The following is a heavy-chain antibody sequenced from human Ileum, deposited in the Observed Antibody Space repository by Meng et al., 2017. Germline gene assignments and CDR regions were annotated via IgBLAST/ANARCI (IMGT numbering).Heavy chain of an antibody. CDR1: GGSISSGDYY. D-gene: IGHD2-8*01. CDR2: IYSNGNT. J-gene: IGHJ4*02. CDR3: ARAPKYCTNAVCSRPLDS. V-gene: IGHV4-30-4*01. Sequence: QVQLQESGPRLVKPSKTLSLTCTVSGGSISSGDYYWSWVRQSPGKGPEWIGYIYSNGNTYSNPSLRGRLMISIDTSKNQFSLKLSSVTAADTAVYYCARAPKYCTNAVCSRPLDSWGQGTLVTVSS.